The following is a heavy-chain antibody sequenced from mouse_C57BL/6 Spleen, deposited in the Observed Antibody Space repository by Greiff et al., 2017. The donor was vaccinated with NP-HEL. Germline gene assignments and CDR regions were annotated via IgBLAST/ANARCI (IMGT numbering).Heavy chain of an antibody. CDR1: GFTFSDYG. D-gene: IGHD2-3*01. J-gene: IGHJ2*01. V-gene: IGHV5-17*01. Sequence: EVHLVESGGGLVKPGGSLKLSCAASGFTFSDYGMHWVRQAPEKGLEWVAYISSGSSTIYYADTVKGRFTISRDNAKNTLFLQMTSLRSEDTAMYYCARSYDGYFYFDYWGQGTTLTVSS. CDR3: ARSYDGYFYFDY. CDR2: ISSGSSTI.